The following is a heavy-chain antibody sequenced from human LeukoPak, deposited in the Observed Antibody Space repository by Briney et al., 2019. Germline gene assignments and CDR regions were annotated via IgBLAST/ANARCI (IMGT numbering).Heavy chain of an antibody. D-gene: IGHD2-15*01. CDR3: ARDSASNDYYYGMDV. J-gene: IGHJ6*02. Sequence: PSETLSLTCTVSGGSISSYYWSWIRQPPGKGLEWIGYIYYSGSTNYNPSLKRGATILVKTSNNHSSLKLSSVKAADTAGYYCARDSASNDYYYGMDVWGQGTRVTVSS. V-gene: IGHV4-59*01. CDR2: IYYSGST. CDR1: GGSISSYY.